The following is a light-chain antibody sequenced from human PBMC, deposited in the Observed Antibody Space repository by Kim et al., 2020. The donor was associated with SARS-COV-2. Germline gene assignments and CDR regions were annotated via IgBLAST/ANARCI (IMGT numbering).Light chain of an antibody. Sequence: EVVLTQSPATLSLAPGDRATLSCRASQNVYNYLAWYQQRPGQSPRLLISDASNRAPGIPARFSGSGSGTDFTLTITSLEPEDFAIYYCQHRISWVTFGQGTRLEIK. CDR2: DAS. CDR1: QNVYNY. J-gene: IGKJ5*01. V-gene: IGKV3-11*01. CDR3: QHRISWVT.